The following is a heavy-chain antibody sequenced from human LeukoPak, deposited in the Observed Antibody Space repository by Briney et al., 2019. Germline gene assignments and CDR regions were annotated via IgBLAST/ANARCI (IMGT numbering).Heavy chain of an antibody. Sequence: PSETLSLTCSVSAGSISSSNWWSWVRQSPVKGLEWIGEIYLYGTTNYNPSLKSRVTISVDRSKNQFSLKLSSVTAADTAVYYCARQKWEQQGRDYYFNGLDVWGPGTTVTVSS. D-gene: IGHD1-26*01. V-gene: IGHV4-4*02. J-gene: IGHJ6*02. CDR1: AGSISSSNW. CDR2: IYLYGTT. CDR3: ARQKWEQQGRDYYFNGLDV.